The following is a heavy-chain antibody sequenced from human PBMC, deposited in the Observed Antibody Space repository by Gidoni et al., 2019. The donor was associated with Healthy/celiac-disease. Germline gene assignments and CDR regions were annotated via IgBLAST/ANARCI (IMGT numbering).Heavy chain of an antibody. CDR2: IWYDRSNK. CDR3: ARDRLLPPMRYGMDV. J-gene: IGHJ6*02. D-gene: IGHD2-21*01. Sequence: QVQPVESGGGVVQPGWSLRLSWAASGSPFSSYGMHWVRQAPGKGLEWVAVIWYDRSNKYYADSVKGRFTISRDNSKNTLYLQMNSLRAEDTAVYYCARDRLLPPMRYGMDVWGQGTTVTVSS. CDR1: GSPFSSYG. V-gene: IGHV3-33*01.